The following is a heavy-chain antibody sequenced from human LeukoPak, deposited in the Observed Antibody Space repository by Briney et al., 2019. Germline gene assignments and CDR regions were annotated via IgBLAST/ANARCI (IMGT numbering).Heavy chain of an antibody. Sequence: GGSLRLSCAASGFTFINYAMNWVRQAPGKGLEWVSTISPSGADTYYADSVKGRFTISRDISKNTLYLQMNSLRAEDTAVYYCASPGGDYVASDIWGQGTMVTVSS. D-gene: IGHD4-17*01. CDR1: GFTFINYA. CDR2: ISPSGADT. CDR3: ASPGGDYVASDI. V-gene: IGHV3-23*01. J-gene: IGHJ3*02.